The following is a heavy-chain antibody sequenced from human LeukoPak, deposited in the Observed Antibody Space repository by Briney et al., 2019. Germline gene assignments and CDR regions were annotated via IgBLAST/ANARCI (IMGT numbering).Heavy chain of an antibody. Sequence: ASVKVSCKVSGYTLTELSMHWVRQAPGKGLEWMGGFDPEDGETIYAQKFQGRVTMTEDTSTDTAYMELSSLRSEDTAVYYCATTRPSTGTFYYYYGMDVWGQGTLVTVSS. V-gene: IGHV1-24*01. J-gene: IGHJ6*02. D-gene: IGHD1-1*01. CDR3: ATTRPSTGTFYYYYGMDV. CDR1: GYTLTELS. CDR2: FDPEDGET.